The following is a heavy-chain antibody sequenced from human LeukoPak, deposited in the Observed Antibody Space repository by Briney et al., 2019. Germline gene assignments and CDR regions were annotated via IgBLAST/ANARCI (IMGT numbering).Heavy chain of an antibody. CDR1: GFTFSSYW. CDR2: INSDASST. D-gene: IGHD3-3*01. J-gene: IGHJ4*02. Sequence: GGSLRLSCVASGFTFSSYWMHWVRQAPGKGLVWVSRINSDASSTSYAEHVKGRFTISRDNAKNTLYLQMNSPRAEDTAVYYCARFLSGFYADYWGQRTLVTVSS. V-gene: IGHV3-74*01. CDR3: ARFLSGFYADY.